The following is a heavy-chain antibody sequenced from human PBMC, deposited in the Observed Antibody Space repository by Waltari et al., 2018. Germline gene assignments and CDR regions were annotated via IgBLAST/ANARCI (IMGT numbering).Heavy chain of an antibody. D-gene: IGHD1-7*01. CDR1: GGSISSYY. V-gene: IGHV4-4*07. Sequence: QVQLQESGPGLVKPSETLSLTCTVSGGSISSYYWSWIRQPAGKGPEWIGRIYTSGSTNYNPSLKSRVTMSVDTSKNQFSLKLSSVTAADTAVYYCARDPTGTTMDYFDYWGQGTLVTVSS. CDR2: IYTSGST. CDR3: ARDPTGTTMDYFDY. J-gene: IGHJ4*02.